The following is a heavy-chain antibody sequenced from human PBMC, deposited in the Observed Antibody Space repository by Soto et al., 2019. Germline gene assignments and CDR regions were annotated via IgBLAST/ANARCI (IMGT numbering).Heavy chain of an antibody. CDR1: GYPFTRYF. Sequence: QVQLVQSGAEVRKPGASMKISCKASGYPFTRYFVHWLRQAPGSGLEWMGNSDPSGGSPTYAQKFQGRVTMTTDTSTRTVYMELTSLSSDDSAVYYCAREMASTYYCDYWGQGTLVTVSS. V-gene: IGHV1-46*01. J-gene: IGHJ4*02. D-gene: IGHD1-1*01. CDR2: SDPSGGSP. CDR3: AREMASTYYCDY.